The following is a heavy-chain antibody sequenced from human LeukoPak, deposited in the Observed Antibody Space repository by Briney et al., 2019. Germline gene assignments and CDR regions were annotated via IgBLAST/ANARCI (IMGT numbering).Heavy chain of an antibody. CDR2: ISAYNGNT. CDR3: ARDSGYYYGSGTYYTRTFDY. V-gene: IGHV1-18*01. CDR1: GYTFTSYG. Sequence: ASVKVSCKASGYTFTSYGISWVRQAPGQGLEWMGWISAYNGNTNYAQKVPGRVTMTTDTSTSTAYMELRSLRSDDTAVYYCARDSGYYYGSGTYYTRTFDYWGQGTLVTVSS. D-gene: IGHD3-10*01. J-gene: IGHJ4*02.